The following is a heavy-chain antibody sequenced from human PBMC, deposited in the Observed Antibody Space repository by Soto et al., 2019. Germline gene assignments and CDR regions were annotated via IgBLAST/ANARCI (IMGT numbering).Heavy chain of an antibody. V-gene: IGHV1-69*01. CDR2: ILPVFGRV. D-gene: IGHD3-16*01. J-gene: IGHJ6*02. Sequence: QVQLVQSGPEVKKTGTSVKVSCKASGGTFSSRAFSWVRQAPGQGLGWMGGILPVFGRVNYAEKFQDRVTMTGDEFTGKGYMELSSLRSEGTALYYWANSRGGTFLGYHGMDICGQGTTVSVSS. CDR3: ANSRGGTFLGYHGMDI. CDR1: GGTFSSRA.